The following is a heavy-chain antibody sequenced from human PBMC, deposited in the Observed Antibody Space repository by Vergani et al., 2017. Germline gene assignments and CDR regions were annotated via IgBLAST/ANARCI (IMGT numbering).Heavy chain of an antibody. D-gene: IGHD3-16*02. CDR3: ARASLRALVGYYYYMDV. Sequence: QVQLVQSGAEVKKPGASVKVSCKASGYTFTSHYMHWVRQAPGQGLEWMGIINPSGGSTSYAQKFQGRVTMTRDTSTSTVYMELSSLRSEDTAVYYCARASLRALVGYYYYMDVWGKGKTVVVSS. V-gene: IGHV1-46*01. CDR2: INPSGGST. CDR1: GYTFTSHY. J-gene: IGHJ6*03.